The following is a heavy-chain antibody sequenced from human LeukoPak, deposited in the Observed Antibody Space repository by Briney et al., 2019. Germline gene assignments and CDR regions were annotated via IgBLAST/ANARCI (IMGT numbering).Heavy chain of an antibody. J-gene: IGHJ4*02. Sequence: ASVKVSCKXSGYTFTSYYMHWVRQSPGQGLEWMGIINPSGGSTSYAQKFQGRVTMTRDTSTSTVYMELSSLRSEDTAVYYCARDHQEGFDYWGQGTLVTVSS. CDR3: ARDHQEGFDY. V-gene: IGHV1-46*01. CDR2: INPSGGST. CDR1: GYTFTSYY.